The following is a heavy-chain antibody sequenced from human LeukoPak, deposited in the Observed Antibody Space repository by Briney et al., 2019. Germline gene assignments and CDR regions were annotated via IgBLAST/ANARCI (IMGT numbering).Heavy chain of an antibody. Sequence: GGSLRFSCAASGFTFSSYAMSWVRQAPGKGLEWVSSISSSSSYIYYADSVKGRFTISRDNAKNSLYLQMNSLRAEGTAVYYCARDLEYSYAPIWGQGTLVTVSS. CDR3: ARDLEYSYAPI. V-gene: IGHV3-21*01. CDR2: ISSSSSYI. CDR1: GFTFSSYA. D-gene: IGHD5-18*01. J-gene: IGHJ4*02.